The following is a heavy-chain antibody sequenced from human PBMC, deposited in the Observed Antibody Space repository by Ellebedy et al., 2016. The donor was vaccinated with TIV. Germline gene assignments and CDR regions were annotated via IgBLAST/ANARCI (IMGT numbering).Heavy chain of an antibody. CDR2: ISWNSGSI. D-gene: IGHD1-1*01. CDR1: GFTFDDYA. CDR3: AKDLGYTYSYGMDV. J-gene: IGHJ6*02. V-gene: IGHV3-9*01. Sequence: GGSLRLSCAASGFTFDDYAMHWVRQAPGKGLEWVSSISWNSGSITYADSVKGRFTISRDNAKNSLYLQMNSLRADDTALYYCAKDLGYTYSYGMDVWGQGTTVTVSS.